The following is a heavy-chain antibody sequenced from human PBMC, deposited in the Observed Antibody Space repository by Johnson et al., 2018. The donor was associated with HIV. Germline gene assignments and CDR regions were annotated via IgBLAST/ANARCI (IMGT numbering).Heavy chain of an antibody. D-gene: IGHD4-17*01. CDR1: GFTFNNYA. CDR2: ISSNGGST. CDR3: ARDANRRLRPMTDDIDDAFDI. J-gene: IGHJ3*02. V-gene: IGHV3-64*01. Sequence: VQLVESGGGLVQPGGSLRLSCAASGFTFNNYAMHWVRQAPGRGLEYVAAISSNGGSTYYGNSVKGRFTISRDNSKNTLYRQMNSLRAEDTAVYYCARDANRRLRPMTDDIDDAFDIWGQGTMVTVSS.